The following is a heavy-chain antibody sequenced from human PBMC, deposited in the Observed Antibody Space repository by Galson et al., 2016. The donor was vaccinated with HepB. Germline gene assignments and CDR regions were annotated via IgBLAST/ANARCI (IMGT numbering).Heavy chain of an antibody. J-gene: IGHJ3*02. CDR3: ASRRFCSGGYCYDAFDI. D-gene: IGHD2-15*01. CDR1: GGSINSGGDS. V-gene: IGHV4-30-2*01. Sequence: TLSLTCAVSGGSINSGGDSWSWIRQPPGKGLEWIGYIYHSGSTYYNPSLKSRVTISVDRSKNQISLRLSSVTAADTAVYFCASRRFCSGGYCYDAFDIWGQGTMVTVSS. CDR2: IYHSGST.